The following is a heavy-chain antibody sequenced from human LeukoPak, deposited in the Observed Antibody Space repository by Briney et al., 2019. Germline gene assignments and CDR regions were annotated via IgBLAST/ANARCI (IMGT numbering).Heavy chain of an antibody. J-gene: IGHJ2*01. D-gene: IGHD3-16*01. CDR1: GGSFSGYY. CDR2: INHSGST. Sequence: SSETLSLTCAVYGGSFSGYYWSWIRQPPGKGLEWIGEINHSGSTNYNPSLKSRVTISVDTSKNQFSLKLSSVTAADTAVYYCARASFGSRWYFDVWGRGTLVTVSS. V-gene: IGHV4-34*01. CDR3: ARASFGSRWYFDV.